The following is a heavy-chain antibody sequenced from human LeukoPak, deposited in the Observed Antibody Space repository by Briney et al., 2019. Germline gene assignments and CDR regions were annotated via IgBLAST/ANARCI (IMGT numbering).Heavy chain of an antibody. CDR1: EFTLSGSV. V-gene: IGHV3-73*01. CDR2: VRSKANSYAT. D-gene: IGHD1-26*01. CDR3: TRSGNYYYYMDV. J-gene: IGHJ6*03. Sequence: GRSLILSCAASEFTLSGSVMHWVRQASGKGLEWAGRVRSKANSYATAYAASVKGRFTISRDDSKNTTYLQMNSLKTEDTAVYYCTRSGNYYYYMDVWGKGTTVTVS.